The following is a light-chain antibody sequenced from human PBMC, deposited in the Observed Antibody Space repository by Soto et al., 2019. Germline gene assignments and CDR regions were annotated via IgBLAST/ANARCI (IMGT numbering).Light chain of an antibody. CDR2: EVS. CDR3: FSYTSSGTYV. V-gene: IGLV2-14*01. CDR1: NSDVNY. J-gene: IGLJ1*01. Sequence: QSVLTQPASVSGAPGQSITISCTGTNSDVNYVSWYQQHPGKAPKLMIYEVSNRPSGVSNRFSGSKSGNTASLTISGLQAEDETDYYCFSYTSSGTYVFGTGTKVTVL.